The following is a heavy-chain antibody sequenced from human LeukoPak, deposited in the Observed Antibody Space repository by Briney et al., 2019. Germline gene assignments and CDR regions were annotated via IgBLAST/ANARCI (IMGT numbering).Heavy chain of an antibody. CDR2: IYHSGTT. D-gene: IGHD5-24*01. V-gene: IGHV4-38-2*01. Sequence: PSETLSLTCAVSGYSISSGYFWGWIRQPPGKGLEWIGSIYHSGTTYYNPSLKSRITISVDTSKNQFSLKLNSATAADTALYYCACSRDLYSPLDYWGQGTLVTVSS. J-gene: IGHJ4*02. CDR3: ACSRDLYSPLDY. CDR1: GYSISSGYF.